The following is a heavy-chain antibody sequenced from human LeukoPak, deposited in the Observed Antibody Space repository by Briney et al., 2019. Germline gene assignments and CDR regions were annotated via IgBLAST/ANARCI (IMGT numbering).Heavy chain of an antibody. J-gene: IGHJ4*02. CDR2: INSDGSST. V-gene: IGHV3-74*01. CDR1: GFTFSSYW. D-gene: IGHD2-2*01. CDR3: ATLRGVVVPAAELDY. Sequence: GGSLRLSCAASGFTFSSYWMHWVRQAPGKGLVWVSRINSDGSSTSYADSVKGRFTISRDDAKNTLYLQMNSLRAEDTAVYYCATLRGVVVPAAELDYWGQGTLVTVSS.